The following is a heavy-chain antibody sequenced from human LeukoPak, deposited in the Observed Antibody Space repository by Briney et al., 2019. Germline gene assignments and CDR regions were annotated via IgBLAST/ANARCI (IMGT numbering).Heavy chain of an antibody. CDR2: IYYSGST. CDR1: GGSISNYY. D-gene: IGHD2-8*01. Sequence: SATLSLTCTVSGGSISNYYWSWIRQPPGKGLEWIGYIYYSGSTNYNPSLKSRVTMSVDTSKNQFSLKLSSVTAADTAVYYCARDRPMVGNYYYGVDVWGQGTTVTVS. CDR3: ARDRPMVGNYYYGVDV. V-gene: IGHV4-59*01. J-gene: IGHJ6*02.